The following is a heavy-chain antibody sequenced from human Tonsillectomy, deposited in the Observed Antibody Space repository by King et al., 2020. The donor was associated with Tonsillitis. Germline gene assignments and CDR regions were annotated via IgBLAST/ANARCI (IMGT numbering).Heavy chain of an antibody. D-gene: IGHD5-12*01. CDR3: AKNLKSGYEKETLGYYGMDV. CDR2: ISWNSGSI. V-gene: IGHV3-9*01. J-gene: IGHJ6*02. Sequence: VQLVESGGGLVQPGRSLRLSCAASGFTFDDYAMHWVRQAPGKGLEWVSGISWNSGSIGYADSVKGRFTISRDNAKNSLYLQMNSLRAEDTALYYCAKNLKSGYEKETLGYYGMDVWGQGTTVTVSS. CDR1: GFTFDDYA.